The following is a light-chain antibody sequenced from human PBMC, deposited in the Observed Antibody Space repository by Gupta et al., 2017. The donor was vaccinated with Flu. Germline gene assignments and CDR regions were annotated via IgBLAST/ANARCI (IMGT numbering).Light chain of an antibody. Sequence: SYVLTQPPSVSVAPGQTAIITCGGNNIGGKSVHWFQQRPGQAPVLVVYDDSARPSGIPERFSGSNSGNMATLTIXTXEAGDEXDYYCQVWDGSSDHVVFGGGTKLTVL. CDR2: DDS. CDR1: NIGGKS. CDR3: QVWDGSSDHVV. V-gene: IGLV3-21*02. J-gene: IGLJ2*01.